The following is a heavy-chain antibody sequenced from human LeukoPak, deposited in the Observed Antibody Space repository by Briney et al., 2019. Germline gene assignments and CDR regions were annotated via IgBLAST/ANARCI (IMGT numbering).Heavy chain of an antibody. CDR3: ATYSYDFWSDRPFDY. V-gene: IGHV3-7*01. D-gene: IGHD3-3*01. Sequence: GGSLRLACAASGFTFTNYWMTWVRQAPGKGLEWVANIKEDGSEEYYVDSVKGRFTISRDNAKNSLYLQMNSLRAEDTAVYYCATYSYDFWSDRPFDYWGQGTLVTVSS. CDR1: GFTFTNYW. J-gene: IGHJ4*02. CDR2: IKEDGSEE.